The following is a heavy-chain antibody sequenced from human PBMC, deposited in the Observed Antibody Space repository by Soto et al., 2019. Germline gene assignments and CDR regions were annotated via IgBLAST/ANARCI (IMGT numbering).Heavy chain of an antibody. Sequence: DVQLVESGGGLVQPGGSLRVSCAASGFTFRSHRIHWVRQAPGKGLEWVSRIDTDGGGPSYADSVKGRFTISTDNAENTVYLQMNGLRVEDTAVYYCATVFDVWGQGTLVTVAS. D-gene: IGHD4-17*01. CDR3: ATVFDV. J-gene: IGHJ4*02. V-gene: IGHV3-74*01. CDR2: IDTDGGGP. CDR1: GFTFRSHR.